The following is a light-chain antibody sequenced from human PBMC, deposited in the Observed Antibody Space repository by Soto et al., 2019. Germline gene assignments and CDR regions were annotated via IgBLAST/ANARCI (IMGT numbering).Light chain of an antibody. CDR3: QKYNSAPRT. J-gene: IGKJ1*01. V-gene: IGKV1-27*01. Sequence: DIQMTQSPSSLSASVGARITITCRASEDISASLAWYQQKPGKVPKLLIYAASTLQSGVPSRFSGSGSGTDFTRTISSLQPEDVATYYCQKYNSAPRTGGQGTKVEVK. CDR1: EDISAS. CDR2: AAS.